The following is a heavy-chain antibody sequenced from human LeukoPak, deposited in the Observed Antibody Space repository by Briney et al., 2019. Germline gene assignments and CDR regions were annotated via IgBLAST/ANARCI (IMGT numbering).Heavy chain of an antibody. J-gene: IGHJ4*02. CDR1: GFTFSSYG. CDR2: IRYDGSNK. V-gene: IGHV3-30*02. D-gene: IGHD5-18*01. Sequence: GGSLRLSCAASGFTFSSYGMHWVRQAPGKGLEWAAFIRYDGSNKYYADSVKGRFTTSRDNSKNTLYLQMNSLRAEDTAVYYCAKAGDTAMAHLYYFDYWGQGTLVTVSS. CDR3: AKAGDTAMAHLYYFDY.